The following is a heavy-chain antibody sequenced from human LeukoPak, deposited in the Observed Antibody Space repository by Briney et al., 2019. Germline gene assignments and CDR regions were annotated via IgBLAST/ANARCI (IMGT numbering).Heavy chain of an antibody. J-gene: IGHJ6*02. Sequence: GGSLRLSCAASGFTFSSYSMNWVRQAPGKGLEWVSSISSSSSYIYYADSVKGRFTISRDNAKNSLYLQMNSPRAEDTAVYYCASLVQLWSRGSYYYGMDVWGQGTTVTVSS. CDR3: ASLVQLWSRGSYYYGMDV. D-gene: IGHD5-18*01. CDR2: ISSSSSYI. V-gene: IGHV3-21*01. CDR1: GFTFSSYS.